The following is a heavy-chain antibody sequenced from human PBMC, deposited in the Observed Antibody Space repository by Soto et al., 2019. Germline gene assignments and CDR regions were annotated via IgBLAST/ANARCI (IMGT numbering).Heavy chain of an antibody. D-gene: IGHD3-10*01. J-gene: IGHJ4*02. Sequence: EVQLLESGGGLVQTGESLRLSCAGSGFNFSGYAMTWVRQAPGRGLEWISTIYPSGGDKYYAASVCGRYTISRDEPRGTVYLQMDSRRVEDTAMYYCVKGGWGDKWGLGALVAVSS. CDR3: VKGGWGDK. CDR2: IYPSGGDK. V-gene: IGHV3-23*05. CDR1: GFNFSGYA.